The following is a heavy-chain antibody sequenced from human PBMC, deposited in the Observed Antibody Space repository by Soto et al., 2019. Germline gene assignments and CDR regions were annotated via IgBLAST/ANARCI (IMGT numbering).Heavy chain of an antibody. CDR1: GFTFSNYT. CDR3: ARDRVHYDSSGHTRDGFDI. V-gene: IGHV3-48*01. J-gene: IGHJ3*02. Sequence: EEQLVESGGGLVQPGGSLRLSCAASGFTFSNYTMNWVRQAPGKGLEWVSFILSSSSTIYYAGSVKGRFTISRDNAKNSLYLQMNSLRAEDTAVYYCARDRVHYDSSGHTRDGFDIWGQGTMVTVSS. CDR2: ILSSSSTI. D-gene: IGHD3-22*01.